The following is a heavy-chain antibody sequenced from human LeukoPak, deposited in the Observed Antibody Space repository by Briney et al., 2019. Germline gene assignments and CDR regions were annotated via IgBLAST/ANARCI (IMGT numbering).Heavy chain of an antibody. CDR2: IYYSGST. J-gene: IGHJ6*02. V-gene: IGHV4-59*01. Sequence: SETLSLTCTVSGGSISSYYWSWIRQPPGKGLEWIGYIYYSGSTNYNPSLKSRVTISVDTSKNQFSLKLSSVTAADTAVYYCAGRSGSYLYYRMDVWGQGTTVTVSS. CDR3: AGRSGSYLYYRMDV. D-gene: IGHD1-26*01. CDR1: GGSISSYY.